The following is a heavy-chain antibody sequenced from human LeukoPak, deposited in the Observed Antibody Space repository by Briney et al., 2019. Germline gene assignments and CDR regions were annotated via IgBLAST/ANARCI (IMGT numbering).Heavy chain of an antibody. D-gene: IGHD2-21*02. CDR2: ISYSGST. CDR1: GGSISSYY. Sequence: SETLSLTCTVSGGSISSYYWSWIRQPPGKGLEWIGYISYSGSTNFNPSLKSRVTISVDTSKNQFSLKLSSVTAADTAVYYCAREGLLCGGDCYRDAFDIWGQGTMVTVSS. J-gene: IGHJ3*02. V-gene: IGHV4-59*01. CDR3: AREGLLCGGDCYRDAFDI.